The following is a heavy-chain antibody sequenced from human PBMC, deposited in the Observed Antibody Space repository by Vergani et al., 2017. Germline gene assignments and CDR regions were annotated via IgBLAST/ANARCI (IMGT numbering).Heavy chain of an antibody. V-gene: IGHV1-3*01. D-gene: IGHD7-27*01. CDR2: INAGNGNT. Sequence: QVQLVQSGAEVKKPGASVKVSCKASGYTFTSYAMHWVRQAPGQRLEWMGWINAGNGNTKYSQKFQGRVTITRDTSASTAYMELSSLRSEDSAVYYCARGGNWGDFDYWGQGTLVTVSS. CDR3: ARGGNWGDFDY. J-gene: IGHJ4*02. CDR1: GYTFTSYA.